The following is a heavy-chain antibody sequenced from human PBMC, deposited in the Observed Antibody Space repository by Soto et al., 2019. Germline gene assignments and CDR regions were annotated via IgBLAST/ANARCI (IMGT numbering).Heavy chain of an antibody. V-gene: IGHV3-23*01. Sequence: PGGSLRLSCAASGLTFSHYAMSLFRLAPGKGLEWVSGIIENGVDTYYADSVKGRFTISRDNSKNTLYLQMNGLRADDTAVYYSAKDFTHPFDYWGQGTVVTVSS. CDR1: GLTFSHYA. J-gene: IGHJ4*02. CDR3: AKDFTHPFDY. CDR2: IIENGVDT.